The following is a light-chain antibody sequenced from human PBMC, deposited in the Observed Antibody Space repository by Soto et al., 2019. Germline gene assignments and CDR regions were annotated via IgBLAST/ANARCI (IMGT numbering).Light chain of an antibody. CDR1: QAVSTW. CDR2: DAS. Sequence: DIQMTQSPSSVSASVGARFPITCRASQAVSTWLAWYQQKPGKAPHLLIFDASSLKTGVPSRFSGSGSGTDFTLTISSLQPEDFATYYCQQSHSTPITFGQGTRLEIK. CDR3: QQSHSTPIT. J-gene: IGKJ5*01. V-gene: IGKV1-12*01.